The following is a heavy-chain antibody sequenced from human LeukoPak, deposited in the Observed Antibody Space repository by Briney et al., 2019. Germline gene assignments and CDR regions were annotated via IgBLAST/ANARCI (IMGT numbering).Heavy chain of an antibody. CDR3: AKNNWFDP. V-gene: IGHV4-34*01. Sequence: ASENLSFTCAVSGGSFSDNWWSWIRQPPGKGLEWIGEISPSGHTNYKPSLKTRVTISADTSKNQFSLSLTSVTAADTAVYYCAKNNWFDPWGQGNLVTVSS. CDR2: ISPSGHT. CDR1: GGSFSDNW. J-gene: IGHJ5*02.